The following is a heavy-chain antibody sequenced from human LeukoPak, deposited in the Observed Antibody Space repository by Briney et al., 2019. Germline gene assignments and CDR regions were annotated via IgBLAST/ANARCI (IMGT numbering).Heavy chain of an antibody. Sequence: ASVKVSFKASGYTFTSYGISWVRQAPGQGLEWMGWISAYNGNTNYAQKLQGRVTMTTDTSTSTAYMELRSLRSDDTAVYYCALGYYDSSGYYHEFDYWGQGTLVTVSS. CDR3: ALGYYDSSGYYHEFDY. D-gene: IGHD3-22*01. J-gene: IGHJ4*02. CDR1: GYTFTSYG. V-gene: IGHV1-18*01. CDR2: ISAYNGNT.